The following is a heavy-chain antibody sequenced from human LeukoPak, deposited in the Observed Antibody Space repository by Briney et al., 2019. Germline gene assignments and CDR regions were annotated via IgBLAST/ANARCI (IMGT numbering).Heavy chain of an antibody. CDR3: ARTAMVRGVTPWFDP. CDR2: IYTSGST. D-gene: IGHD3-10*01. Sequence: SETLSLTCTVSGCSISSYYWSWIRQPAGKGLEWIGRIYTSGSTNYNPSLKSRVTMSVDTSKNQFSLKLSSVTAADTAVYYCARTAMVRGVTPWFDPWGQGTLVTVSS. J-gene: IGHJ5*02. V-gene: IGHV4-4*07. CDR1: GCSISSYY.